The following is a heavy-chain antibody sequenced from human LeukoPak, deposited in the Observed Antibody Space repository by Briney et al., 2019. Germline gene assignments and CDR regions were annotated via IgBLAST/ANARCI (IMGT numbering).Heavy chain of an antibody. V-gene: IGHV1-18*01. J-gene: IGHJ4*02. D-gene: IGHD3-22*01. CDR3: AIVPYYYDSSGPRD. CDR1: GCTFTSYG. CDR2: ISAYNGNT. Sequence: GPVKVSCKASGCTFTSYGISWVRQAPGQGLEWMGWISAYNGNTNYAQKLQGRVTMTTDTSTSTAYMELRSLRSGDTAVYYCAIVPYYYDSSGPRDWGQGTLVTVSS.